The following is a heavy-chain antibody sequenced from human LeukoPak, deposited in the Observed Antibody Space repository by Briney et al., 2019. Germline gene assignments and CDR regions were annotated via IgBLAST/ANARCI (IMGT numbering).Heavy chain of an antibody. V-gene: IGHV4-4*07. CDR2: IYTSGST. CDR1: GGSISSYY. Sequence: NTSETLSLTCTVSGGSISSYYWSWIRRPAGKGLEWIGRIYTSGSTNYNPSLKSRVTISVDTSKNQFSLKLSSVTAADTAVYYCARPAGSGTHDYYYMDVWGKGTTVTISS. D-gene: IGHD3-10*01. CDR3: ARPAGSGTHDYYYMDV. J-gene: IGHJ6*03.